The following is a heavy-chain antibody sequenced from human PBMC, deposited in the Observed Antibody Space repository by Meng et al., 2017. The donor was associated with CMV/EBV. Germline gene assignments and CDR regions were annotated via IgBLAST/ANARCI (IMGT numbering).Heavy chain of an antibody. CDR2: ISAYNGNT. CDR3: AREMAAIEDYYYSLDV. CDR1: GYTFTSYG. D-gene: IGHD2-2*02. J-gene: IGHJ6*01. V-gene: IGHV1-18*01. Sequence: ASVKVSCKASGYTFTSYGISWVRQAPGQGLEWMGWISAYNGNTNYAQKLQGRVTMTTDTSTSTAYMELRSLRSDDTAVYYCAREMAAIEDYYYSLDVWGQGTTVTVSS.